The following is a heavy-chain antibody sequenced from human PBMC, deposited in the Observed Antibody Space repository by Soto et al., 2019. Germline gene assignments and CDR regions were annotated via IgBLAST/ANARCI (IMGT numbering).Heavy chain of an antibody. CDR3: ARAHYDFWSGSPVYFDY. CDR2: IYHSGST. CDR1: AGSISGGGYS. J-gene: IGHJ4*02. D-gene: IGHD3-3*01. V-gene: IGHV4-30-2*01. Sequence: SETLSLTCAVSAGSISGGGYSWSWIRQPPGKGLEWIGYIYHSGSTYYNPSLKSRVTISVDRSKNQFSLKLSSVTAADTAVYYCARAHYDFWSGSPVYFDYWGQGTLVTVSS.